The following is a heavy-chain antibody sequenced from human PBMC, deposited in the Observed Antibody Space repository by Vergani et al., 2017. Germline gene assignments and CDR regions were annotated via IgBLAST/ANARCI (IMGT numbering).Heavy chain of an antibody. V-gene: IGHV3-13*01. Sequence: EVQLVESGGGLVQPGGSLRLSCAASGFTFSSYDMHWVRQATGKGLEWVSAIGTAGDTYYPGSVKGRFTISRENAKNTLYLQMNSLRAEDTAVYYCARDGVEDYGSGSWGGRLGYYMDVWGKGTTVTVSS. CDR2: IGTAGDT. J-gene: IGHJ6*03. CDR3: ARDGVEDYGSGSWGGRLGYYMDV. CDR1: GFTFSSYD. D-gene: IGHD3-10*01.